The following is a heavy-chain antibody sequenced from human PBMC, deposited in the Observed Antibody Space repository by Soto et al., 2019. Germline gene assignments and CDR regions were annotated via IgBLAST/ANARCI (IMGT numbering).Heavy chain of an antibody. V-gene: IGHV3-49*05. J-gene: IGHJ4*02. CDR3: ARTYYDFWSGYFPLDY. Sequence: EVQLVDSGGDLVKPGRSLRLSCTGSGFTFSDYAMSWFRQAPGKGLEWVAFIRSKPYGETTEYAASLKGRFIISRDDYESVAYLQMNGLKIEDTAVYYCARTYYDFWSGYFPLDYWGQGTLVTVSS. CDR2: IRSKPYGETT. D-gene: IGHD3-3*01. CDR1: GFTFSDYA.